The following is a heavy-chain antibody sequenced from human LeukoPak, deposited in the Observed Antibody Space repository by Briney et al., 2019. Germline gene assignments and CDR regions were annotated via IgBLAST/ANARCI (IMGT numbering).Heavy chain of an antibody. D-gene: IGHD1-26*01. CDR2: IIPIFGTA. V-gene: IGHV1-69*13. J-gene: IGHJ4*02. CDR3: ARSLRYRAPIDY. Sequence: SVKVSCKASGYTFTSYYMHWVRQAPGQGLEWMGGIIPIFGTANYAQKFQGRVTITADESTSTAYMELSSLRSEDTAVYYCARSLRYRAPIDYWGQGTLVTVSS. CDR1: GYTFTSYY.